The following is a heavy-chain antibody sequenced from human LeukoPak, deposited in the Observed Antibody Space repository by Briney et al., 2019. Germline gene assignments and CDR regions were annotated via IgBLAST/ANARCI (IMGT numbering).Heavy chain of an antibody. V-gene: IGHV3-53*01. CDR1: GFTVSSNY. J-gene: IGHJ4*02. D-gene: IGHD6-19*01. CDR3: ARDSSGPAF. CDR2: IYSGGNT. Sequence: GGSLRLSCAASGFTVSSNYMSWVRQAPGKGLDWVSVIYSGGNTYYAEPVKGRFTISRDNSKNTLYLQMNSLRAEDTAVYYCARDSSGPAFWGQGTPVTVSS.